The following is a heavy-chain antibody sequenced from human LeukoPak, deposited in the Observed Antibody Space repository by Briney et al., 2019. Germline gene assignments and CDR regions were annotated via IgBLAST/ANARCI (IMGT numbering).Heavy chain of an antibody. D-gene: IGHD2-21*01. CDR2: IYYSGST. J-gene: IGHJ3*02. V-gene: IGHV4-59*12. Sequence: SETLSLTCTVSGASISRYYWSWIRQPPVKGLEWIGYIYYSGSTNYNPSLKSRVTISVDTSKNQFSLKLSSVTAANTAVYYCARESDKGYAFDIWGQGTMVTVSS. CDR3: ARESDKGYAFDI. CDR1: GASISRYY.